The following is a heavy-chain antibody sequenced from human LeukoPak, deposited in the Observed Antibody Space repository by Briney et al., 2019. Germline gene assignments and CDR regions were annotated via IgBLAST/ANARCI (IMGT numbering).Heavy chain of an antibody. CDR1: GFTFSSYA. Sequence: GGSLRLSCAASGFTFSSYAMHWVRQAPGKGLEWVAVISYDGSNKYYADSVKGRFTISRDNSKNTLYLQMNSLRAEDTAGYYCARDRFKFDYWGQGTLVTVSS. J-gene: IGHJ4*02. CDR2: ISYDGSNK. V-gene: IGHV3-30-3*01. D-gene: IGHD3-3*01. CDR3: ARDRFKFDY.